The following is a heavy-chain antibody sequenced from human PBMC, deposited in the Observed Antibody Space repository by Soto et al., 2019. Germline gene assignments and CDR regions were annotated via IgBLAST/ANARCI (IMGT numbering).Heavy chain of an antibody. V-gene: IGHV4-4*07. D-gene: IGHD2-2*01. J-gene: IGHJ3*01. CDR2: IYSSGKT. Sequence: SETLSLTCTVSGGSLNNYNWNWIRQSAGTGLEWIGRIYSSGKTYYNPSLKSRVTLSLDMLNNQISLKVTSVTAADTAMYYCARERTYQMFGDDALDFWGLGTMVTVSS. CDR1: GGSLNNYN. CDR3: ARERTYQMFGDDALDF.